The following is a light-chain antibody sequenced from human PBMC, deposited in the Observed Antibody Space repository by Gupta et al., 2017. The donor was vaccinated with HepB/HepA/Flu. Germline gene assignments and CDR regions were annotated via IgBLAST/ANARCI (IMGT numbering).Light chain of an antibody. J-gene: IGKJ1*01. CDR2: DAS. CDR3: QQSSNSPRT. CDR1: QSLRNY. V-gene: IGKV3-11*01. Sequence: DIVLTQSPATLSLSPGDRATLSCRASQSLRNYLAWYQQKPGQAPRLLIYDASSRETGIPARFSGSGSGTDFTLTISSLEPEDFAVYYCQQSSNSPRTFGQGTXVEIK.